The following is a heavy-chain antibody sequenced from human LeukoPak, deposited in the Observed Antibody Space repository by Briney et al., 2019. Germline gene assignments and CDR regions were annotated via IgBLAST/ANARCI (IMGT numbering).Heavy chain of an antibody. J-gene: IGHJ4*02. CDR3: AKDFFPSATQRPLRFDC. Sequence: GGSLRLSCAASGFTFSTYTMTWVRQAPGKGLEWVSGISGSGDTTYYAGSVKGRFTISRDNSKNTLSLQMNSLRAEDTAVYSCAKDFFPSATQRPLRFDCWGRGTLVTVSS. D-gene: IGHD2/OR15-2a*01. CDR1: GFTFSTYT. CDR2: ISGSGDTT. V-gene: IGHV3-23*01.